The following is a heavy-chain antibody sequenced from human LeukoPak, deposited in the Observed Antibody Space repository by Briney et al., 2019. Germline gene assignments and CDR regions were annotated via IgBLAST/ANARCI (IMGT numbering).Heavy chain of an antibody. V-gene: IGHV1-18*01. CDR3: ARAGIAVAGPTPYNWFDP. CDR1: GFTFTSHD. CDR2: ISAYNGNT. D-gene: IGHD6-19*01. Sequence: ASVKVSCKASGFTFTSHDYNWVRQATGQGLEWMGWISAYNGNTNYAQKLQGRVTMTTDTSTSTAYMELRSLRSDDTAVYYCARAGIAVAGPTPYNWFDPWGQGTLVTVSS. J-gene: IGHJ5*02.